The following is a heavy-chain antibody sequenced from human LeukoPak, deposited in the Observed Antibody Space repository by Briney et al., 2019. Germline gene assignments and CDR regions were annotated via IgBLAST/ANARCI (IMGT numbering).Heavy chain of an antibody. CDR2: IYHSGST. Sequence: SETLSLTCAVYGGSFSGYYWSWIRQPPGKGLEWIGSIYHSGSTYYNPSLKSRVTISVDTSKNQFSLKLSSVTAADTAVYYCARDSFDPPYYDFWSGYYLRSGVLLLWGQGTLVTVSS. V-gene: IGHV4-34*01. J-gene: IGHJ4*02. CDR3: ARDSFDPPYYDFWSGYYLRSGVLLL. CDR1: GGSFSGYY. D-gene: IGHD3-3*01.